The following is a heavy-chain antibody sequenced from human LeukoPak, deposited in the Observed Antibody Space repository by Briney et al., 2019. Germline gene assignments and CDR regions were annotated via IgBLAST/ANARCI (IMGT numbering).Heavy chain of an antibody. D-gene: IGHD2-15*01. V-gene: IGHV4-59*01. CDR1: GGSISSYY. CDR3: ARGYCSGGSCYHYYYYMDV. J-gene: IGHJ6*03. Sequence: SETLSLTCTVSGGSISSYYWSWIRQPPGKGLEWIGYIYCSGSTNYNPSLKSRVTISVDTSKNQFSLKLSSVTAADTAVYYCARGYCSGGSCYHYYYYMDVWGKGTTVTVSS. CDR2: IYCSGST.